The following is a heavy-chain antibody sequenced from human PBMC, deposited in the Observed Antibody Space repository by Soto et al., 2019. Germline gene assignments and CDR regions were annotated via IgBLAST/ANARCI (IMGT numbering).Heavy chain of an antibody. Sequence: QVQLVESGGGVVQPGRSLRLSCAASGFTVSASTMHWVRQAPGKGLEWVAVISSDGNHKYYTDSVKGRFTISRDTSTNTLYLQMNSLRAEDTAVYYCARWEQPLFDYWGQGTLVTVSS. CDR2: ISSDGNHK. V-gene: IGHV3-30-3*01. J-gene: IGHJ4*02. CDR1: GFTVSAST. CDR3: ARWEQPLFDY. D-gene: IGHD1-26*01.